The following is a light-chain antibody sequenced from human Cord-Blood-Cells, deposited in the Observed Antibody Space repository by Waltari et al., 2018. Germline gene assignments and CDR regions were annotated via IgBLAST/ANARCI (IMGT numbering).Light chain of an antibody. CDR2: WAS. Sequence: DIVMTQSPDSLAVSLGERATINCKSSQSFLYSSNNKNYLAWYQQKQGQPPKLLIYWASTRESGVPDRFSGSGSGTDFTLTISSLQAEDVAVYYCQQYYSTPMYTFGQGTKLEIK. CDR1: QSFLYSSNNKNY. V-gene: IGKV4-1*01. CDR3: QQYYSTPMYT. J-gene: IGKJ2*01.